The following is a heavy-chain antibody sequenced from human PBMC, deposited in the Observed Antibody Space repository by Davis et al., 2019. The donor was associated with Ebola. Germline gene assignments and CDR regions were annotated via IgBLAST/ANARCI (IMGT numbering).Heavy chain of an antibody. D-gene: IGHD2/OR15-2a*01. CDR2: ITASGGVT. V-gene: IGHV3-23*01. Sequence: GGSLRLSCAASGFMFSNYAMNWVRQAPGKGLEWISLITASGGVTHYAGSVKGRFTISRDKSRDTLYLQMNSLTGDDTAVYYCAKGYCNSGTCYLAPFDPWGQGTLVTVAS. CDR1: GFMFSNYA. CDR3: AKGYCNSGTCYLAPFDP. J-gene: IGHJ5*02.